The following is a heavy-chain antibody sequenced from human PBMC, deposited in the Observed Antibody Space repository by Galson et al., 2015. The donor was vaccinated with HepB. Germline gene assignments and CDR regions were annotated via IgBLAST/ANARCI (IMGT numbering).Heavy chain of an antibody. Sequence: SVKVSCKASGYTFTSYGISWVRQAPGQGLEWMGWISAYNGNTNYAQKLQGRVTMTTDTSTSTAYMELRSLRSDDTAVYYCARAPRITIFGVVSPRAVRWFDPWGQGTLVTVSS. CDR2: ISAYNGNT. CDR1: GYTFTSYG. CDR3: ARAPRITIFGVVSPRAVRWFDP. V-gene: IGHV1-18*01. D-gene: IGHD3-3*01. J-gene: IGHJ5*02.